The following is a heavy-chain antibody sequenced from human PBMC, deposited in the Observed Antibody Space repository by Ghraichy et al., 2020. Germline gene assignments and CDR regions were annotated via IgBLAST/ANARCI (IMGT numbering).Heavy chain of an antibody. CDR1: GFTFSDYY. V-gene: IGHV3-11*01. D-gene: IGHD3-3*01. J-gene: IGHJ6*02. CDR2: ISSSGSTI. CDR3: ARGITIFGVVTSYYYYGMDV. Sequence: GESLNISCAASGFTFSDYYMSWIRQAPGKGLEWVSYISSSGSTIYYADSVKGRFTISRDNAKNSLYLQMNSLRAEDTAVYYCARGITIFGVVTSYYYYGMDVWGQGTTVTVSS.